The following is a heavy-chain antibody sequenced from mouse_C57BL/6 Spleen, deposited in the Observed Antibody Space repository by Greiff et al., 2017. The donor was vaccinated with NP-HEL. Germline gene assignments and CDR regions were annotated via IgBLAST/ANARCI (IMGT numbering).Heavy chain of an antibody. CDR3: ARSRDSSGYFDD. Sequence: QVQLQQPGAELVMPGASVKLSCKASGYTFTSYWMHWVKQRPGQGLEWIGEIDPFDSYTNYNQKFKGKSTLTVDKSSSTAYMQLSSLTSEDSAVYYCARSRDSSGYFDDWGQGTTLTVSS. D-gene: IGHD3-2*02. V-gene: IGHV1-69*01. CDR2: IDPFDSYT. J-gene: IGHJ2*01. CDR1: GYTFTSYW.